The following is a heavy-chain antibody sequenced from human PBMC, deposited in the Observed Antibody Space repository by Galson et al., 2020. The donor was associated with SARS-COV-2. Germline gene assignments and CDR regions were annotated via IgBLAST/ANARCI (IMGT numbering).Heavy chain of an antibody. J-gene: IGHJ4*02. CDR3: ATAVDIVTTMYFES. CDR1: GLTLRNYD. Sequence: GEPLKISCAGSGLTLRNYDMTWVRQAPGKGLEWVSAMSGSSGTPYYIDSVKGRFTISRDNSKNTLYLQMNSLRAEDTAVYHCATAVDIVTTMYFESWGQGTLVTVSS. D-gene: IGHD5-12*01. V-gene: IGHV3-23*01. CDR2: MSGSSGTP.